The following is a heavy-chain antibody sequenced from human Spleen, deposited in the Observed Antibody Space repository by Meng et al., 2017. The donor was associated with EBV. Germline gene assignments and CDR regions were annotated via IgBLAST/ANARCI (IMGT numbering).Heavy chain of an antibody. CDR1: GGTFSSDA. J-gene: IGHJ4*02. D-gene: IGHD3-10*01. V-gene: IGHV1-69*06. CDR2: LIPMLGAP. Sequence: QVQLGQSGAEVKKPGSWVKVSCKTSGGTFSSDAISWVRQAPGQGLEWMGGLIPMLGAPNYAQKFQDRVTIIADKSTSIHYMELSSLRSDDTAVYYCASESGRGYTPDYWGRGTLVTVSS. CDR3: ASESGRGYTPDY.